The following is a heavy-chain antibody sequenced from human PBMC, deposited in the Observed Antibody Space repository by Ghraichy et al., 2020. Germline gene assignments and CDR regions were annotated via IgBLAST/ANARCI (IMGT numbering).Heavy chain of an antibody. V-gene: IGHV4-34*01. Sequence: SETLSLTCAVYGGSFSGYYWSWIRQPPGKGLEWIGEINHSGSTNYNPSLKSRVTISVDTSKNQFSLKLSSVTAADTAVYYCARVMQQLVQGGLDYWGQGTLVTVSS. CDR2: INHSGST. J-gene: IGHJ4*02. CDR3: ARVMQQLVQGGLDY. CDR1: GGSFSGYY. D-gene: IGHD6-13*01.